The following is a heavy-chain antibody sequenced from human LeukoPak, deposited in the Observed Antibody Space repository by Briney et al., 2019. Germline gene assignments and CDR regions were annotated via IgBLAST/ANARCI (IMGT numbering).Heavy chain of an antibody. V-gene: IGHV3-7*01. J-gene: IGHJ6*03. D-gene: IGHD6-19*01. CDR2: IKQDGSEK. CDR3: AKDGQWLGTYYYYYMDV. Sequence: GGSLRLSCAASGFTFSSYWMSWVRQAPGKGLEWVANIKQDGSEKYYVDSVKGRFTISRDNAKNSLYLQMNSLRAEDTAVYYCAKDGQWLGTYYYYYMDVWGKGTTVTISS. CDR1: GFTFSSYW.